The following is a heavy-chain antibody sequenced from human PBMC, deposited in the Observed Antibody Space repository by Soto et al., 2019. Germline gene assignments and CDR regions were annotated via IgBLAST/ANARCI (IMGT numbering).Heavy chain of an antibody. Sequence: GASVKVSCKASGGTFSTSSINWLRQAPGQRPEWMGNILPIFGTADYAQKFQGRVTITADKSTNTAYMELRSLLSEDTAVYYCARGHEYGGTSDASDFWGQGTVVTVSS. D-gene: IGHD4-17*01. CDR3: ARGHEYGGTSDASDF. V-gene: IGHV1-69*06. J-gene: IGHJ3*01. CDR1: GGTFSTSS. CDR2: ILPIFGTA.